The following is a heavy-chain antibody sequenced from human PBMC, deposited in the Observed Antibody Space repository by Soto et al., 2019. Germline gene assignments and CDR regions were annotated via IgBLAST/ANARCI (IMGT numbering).Heavy chain of an antibody. CDR3: VRDRGYPDSFDV. CDR2: INSDGTIT. CDR1: GFTFISYS. V-gene: IGHV3-74*01. D-gene: IGHD1-1*01. J-gene: IGHJ3*01. Sequence: GGSLRLSCEASGFTFISYSMSWVRQAPGKGLVWVSRINSDGTITPYADSVKGRFTIYRDNAKNTLYLQMHSLRAEDTALYFCVRDRGYPDSFDVWGRGTMVTVSS.